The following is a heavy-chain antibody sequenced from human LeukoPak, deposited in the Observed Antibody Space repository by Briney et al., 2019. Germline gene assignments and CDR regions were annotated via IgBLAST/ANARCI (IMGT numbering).Heavy chain of an antibody. J-gene: IGHJ5*02. D-gene: IGHD1-14*01. Sequence: GGSLRLSCTASGFSFSTYGMHWVRQAPGKGLEWVSFLRFDATSFYYADSVKGRFTISRDNSKNTLCLQMNSLRAEDTAVYFCAKMKLSAAGFDPWGQGTLVTVSS. CDR3: AKMKLSAAGFDP. CDR2: LRFDATSF. CDR1: GFSFSTYG. V-gene: IGHV3-30*02.